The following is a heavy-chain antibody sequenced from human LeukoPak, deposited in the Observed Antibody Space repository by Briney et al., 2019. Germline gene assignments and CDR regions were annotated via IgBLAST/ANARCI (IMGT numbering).Heavy chain of an antibody. D-gene: IGHD5-18*01. J-gene: IGHJ3*02. V-gene: IGHV1-18*01. CDR2: TSGYNGKT. CDR1: GYTFTNYG. CDR3: ARDGVFGYGSNDAFHI. Sequence: ASVKVSCTASGYTFTNYGVGWVRQAPGQGLEWMGWTSGYNGKTNYAQKLQGRVTMTTDTSTSTVYMELRSLRSDDTAVYYCARDGVFGYGSNDAFHIWGQGTMVTVSS.